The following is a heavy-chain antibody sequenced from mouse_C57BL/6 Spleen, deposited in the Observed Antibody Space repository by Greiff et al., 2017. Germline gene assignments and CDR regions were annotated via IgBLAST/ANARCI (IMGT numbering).Heavy chain of an antibody. CDR1: GYTFTSYW. CDR3: ARQGTTVVDFDY. J-gene: IGHJ2*01. CDR2: IYPGSGST. V-gene: IGHV1-55*01. D-gene: IGHD1-1*01. Sequence: QVQLQQPGAELVKPGASVKMSCKASGYTFTSYWITWVKQRPGQGLEWIGDIYPGSGSTNYNEKFKSKATLTVDTSSSTAYMQLSSLTSEDSAVYDCARQGTTVVDFDYWGQGTTLTVSS.